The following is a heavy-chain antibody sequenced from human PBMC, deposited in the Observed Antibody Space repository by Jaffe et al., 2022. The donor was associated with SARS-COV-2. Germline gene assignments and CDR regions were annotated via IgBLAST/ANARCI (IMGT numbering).Heavy chain of an antibody. CDR2: IYYSGST. V-gene: IGHV4-59*01. CDR1: GGSISSYY. J-gene: IGHJ6*02. Sequence: QVQLQESGPGLVKPSETLSLTCTVSGGSISSYYWSWIRQPPGKGLEWIGYIYYSGSTNYNPSLKSRVTISVDTSKNQFSLKLSSVTAADTAVYYCARGSAARPYWGLDGYYYGMDVWGQGTTVTVSS. CDR3: ARGSAARPYWGLDGYYYGMDV. D-gene: IGHD6-6*01.